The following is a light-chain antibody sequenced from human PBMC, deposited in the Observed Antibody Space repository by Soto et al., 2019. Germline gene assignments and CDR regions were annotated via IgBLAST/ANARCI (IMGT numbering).Light chain of an antibody. CDR1: QRVSSNY. J-gene: IGKJ4*01. CDR2: GAS. Sequence: EIVLTQSPGTLSLSPGERATLSCRASQRVSSNYLAWYQQKPGQAPRLLIYGASSRATGIPDRFSGSGSGTDFTLTISRLEPEDFAVYSCQQYGSTPLTFGGGTKVEI. CDR3: QQYGSTPLT. V-gene: IGKV3-20*01.